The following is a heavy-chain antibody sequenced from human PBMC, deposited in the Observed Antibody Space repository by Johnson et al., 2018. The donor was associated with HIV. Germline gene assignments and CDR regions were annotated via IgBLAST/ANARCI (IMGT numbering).Heavy chain of an antibody. J-gene: IGHJ3*02. CDR1: GFTFSDYY. D-gene: IGHD6-19*01. V-gene: IGHV3-11*04. Sequence: QVQLVESGGGLVKPGGSLRLSCVASGFTFSDYYMSWIRQAPGKGLEWVSYISSSGSTIYYADSVQGRFTISRDNAQNSLYLQLNSLRAEDTAVYYCARDHPAVAGNDAFDIWGQGTMVTISS. CDR2: ISSSGSTI. CDR3: ARDHPAVAGNDAFDI.